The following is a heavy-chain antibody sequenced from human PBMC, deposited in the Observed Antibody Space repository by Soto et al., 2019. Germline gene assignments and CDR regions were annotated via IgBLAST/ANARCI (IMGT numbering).Heavy chain of an antibody. J-gene: IGHJ4*02. CDR2: ISNSDDVG. CDR3: AKTVGATKLEDY. Sequence: PVGSLRLSCSGSGFNFNNHVINWVRQAPGKGLEWVASISNSDDVGFYADSVRGRFSVTRDRSSSTLYLQMDYVQVEDTAIYYCAKTVGATKLEDYWGQGTLVTVSS. V-gene: IGHV3-23*01. CDR1: GFNFNNHV. D-gene: IGHD1-26*01.